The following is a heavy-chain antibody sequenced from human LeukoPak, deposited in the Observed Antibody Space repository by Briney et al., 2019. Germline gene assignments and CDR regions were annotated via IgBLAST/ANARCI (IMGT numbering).Heavy chain of an antibody. J-gene: IGHJ3*02. CDR1: GGTFSSYG. CDR3: ARDRCSSTTCLDAFDI. Sequence: ASVKVSCKASGGTFSSYGISWVRQAPGQGLEWMGWISVYNGNTNYAQKLQGRVTMTTDTSTSTAYMELRSLRSDDTAVYYCARDRCSSTTCLDAFDIWGQGTMVTVSS. V-gene: IGHV1-18*01. D-gene: IGHD2-2*01. CDR2: ISVYNGNT.